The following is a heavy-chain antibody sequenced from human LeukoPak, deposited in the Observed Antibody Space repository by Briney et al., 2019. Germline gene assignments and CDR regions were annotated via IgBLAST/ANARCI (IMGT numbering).Heavy chain of an antibody. V-gene: IGHV3-23*01. CDR1: GFTFSSYA. CDR2: ISGSGGST. CDR3: ARDPIAVAGRGYFDY. J-gene: IGHJ4*02. Sequence: GGSLRLSCAASGFTFSSYAMSWVRQAPGKGLEWVSAISGSGGSTYYADSVKGRFTISRDNSKNTLYLQMNSLRAEDTAVYYCARDPIAVAGRGYFDYWGQGTLVTVSS. D-gene: IGHD6-19*01.